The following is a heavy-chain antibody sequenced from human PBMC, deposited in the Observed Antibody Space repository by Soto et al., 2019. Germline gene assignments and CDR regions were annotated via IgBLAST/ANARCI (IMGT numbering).Heavy chain of an antibody. CDR2: IYYSGST. CDR1: GGSISSGGYY. J-gene: IGHJ6*02. CDR3: AAAGIYYYYGMDV. V-gene: IGHV4-31*03. D-gene: IGHD6-13*01. Sequence: KASETLSLTCTVSGGSISSGGYYWSWIRQHPGKGLEWIGYIYYSGSTYYNPSLKSRVTISVDTSKNQFSLKLSSVTAADTAVYYCAAAGIYYYYGMDVWGQGTTVTVSS.